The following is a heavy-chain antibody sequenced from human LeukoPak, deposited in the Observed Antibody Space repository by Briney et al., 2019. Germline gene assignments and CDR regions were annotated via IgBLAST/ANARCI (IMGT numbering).Heavy chain of an antibody. CDR2: ISYDGSNK. J-gene: IGHJ6*02. CDR1: GFTFSSYG. V-gene: IGHV3-30*18. Sequence: GGSLRLSCAASGFTFSSYGMHWVRQAPGKGLEWVAVISYDGSNKYYADSVKGRFTISRDNSKNTLYLRMNSLRAEDTAVYYCAKALGGYSGYDPYYYYGMDVWGQGTTVTVSS. CDR3: AKALGGYSGYDPYYYYGMDV. D-gene: IGHD5-12*01.